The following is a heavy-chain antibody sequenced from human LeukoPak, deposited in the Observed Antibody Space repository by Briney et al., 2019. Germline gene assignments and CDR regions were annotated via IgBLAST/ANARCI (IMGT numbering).Heavy chain of an antibody. CDR1: GFTFSSSS. J-gene: IGHJ4*02. D-gene: IGHD3-22*01. CDR3: AKGFQEYYYDSSGYTRVFDY. CDR2: ISGSGGST. V-gene: IGHV3-23*01. Sequence: GGSLRLSCAASGFTFSSSSMSRVRQAPGKGLEWVSAISGSGGSTYYADSVKGRFTISRDNSKNTLYLQMNSLRAEDTAVYYCAKGFQEYYYDSSGYTRVFDYWGQGTLVTVSS.